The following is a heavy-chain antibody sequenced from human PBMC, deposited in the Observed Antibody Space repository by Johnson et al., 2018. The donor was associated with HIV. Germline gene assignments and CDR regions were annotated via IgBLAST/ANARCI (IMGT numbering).Heavy chain of an antibody. D-gene: IGHD3-22*01. CDR1: EFPFSSYA. Sequence: QVQLVESRGGVVQPGRSLRLSCAASEFPFSSYAMHWVRQAPGKGLEGVAVISYHGSNKYSADSLKGRLPISRDNSKNTLYLQMNSLRAEDTAVYYCAKDPYGYYYDASGLTAFDIWGQGTMVTVSS. CDR2: ISYHGSNK. J-gene: IGHJ3*02. CDR3: AKDPYGYYYDASGLTAFDI. V-gene: IGHV3-30*18.